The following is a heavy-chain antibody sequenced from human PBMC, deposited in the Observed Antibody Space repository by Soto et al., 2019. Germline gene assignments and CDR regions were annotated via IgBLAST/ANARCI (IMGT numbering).Heavy chain of an antibody. J-gene: IGHJ5*02. CDR3: EFFLYDFGGVSQNWLDP. D-gene: IGHD3-3*01. V-gene: IGHV4-34*01. CDR1: GGSFSGYY. Sequence: SETLSLTCAVYGGSFSGYYWSWIRQPPGKGLEWIGEINHSGSTNYNPSLKSRVTISEDTSKNQFSLKLSSVTAADTAVYYCEFFLYDFGGVSQNWLDPGAKEPRVPV. CDR2: INHSGST.